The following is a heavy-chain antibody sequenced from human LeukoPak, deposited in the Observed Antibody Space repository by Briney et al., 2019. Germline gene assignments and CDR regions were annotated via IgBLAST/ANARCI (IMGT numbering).Heavy chain of an antibody. CDR1: GFPFSAYA. CDR3: AKPRVDSGTGSSYGHGLDF. CDR2: INPQGIT. J-gene: IGHJ4*02. D-gene: IGHD5-18*01. V-gene: IGHV3-23*01. Sequence: GGSLRLSCAASGFPFSAYAMTWVRQAPGKGPEWVSSINPQGITYYADSVKGRFTVSRDNSRNTLFLQMGSLRADDMAVYYCAKPRVDSGTGSSYGHGLDFWGQGTLVTVSS.